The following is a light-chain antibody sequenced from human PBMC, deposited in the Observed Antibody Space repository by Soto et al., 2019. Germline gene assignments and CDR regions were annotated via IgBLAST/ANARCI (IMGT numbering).Light chain of an antibody. CDR1: NSDIGAYNF. J-gene: IGLJ1*01. CDR3: FSYAGSIYV. V-gene: IGLV2-8*01. CDR2: EVS. Sequence: QSALTQPPSASGSPGQSVTISCTGTNSDIGAYNFVSWYQHHPGKAPKPIISEVSKRPSGVPARFSGSKSGNTASLTVSGLQAEDEADYSCFSYAGSIYVFGTGTKVTVL.